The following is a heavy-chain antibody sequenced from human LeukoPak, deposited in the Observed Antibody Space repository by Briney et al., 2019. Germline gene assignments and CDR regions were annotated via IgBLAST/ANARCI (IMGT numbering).Heavy chain of an antibody. D-gene: IGHD3-10*01. CDR1: GGSFSGYY. J-gene: IGHJ6*03. CDR3: ARELGSGSYYKDYYYYYYMDV. Sequence: PSETLSLTCAVYGGSFSGYYWSWIRQPPGKGREGIGEINHRGSTNYNPSLKSRVTISVDTSKNQFSLKLSSVTAADTAVYYCARELGSGSYYKDYYYYYYMDVWGKGTTVTVSS. V-gene: IGHV4-34*01. CDR2: INHRGST.